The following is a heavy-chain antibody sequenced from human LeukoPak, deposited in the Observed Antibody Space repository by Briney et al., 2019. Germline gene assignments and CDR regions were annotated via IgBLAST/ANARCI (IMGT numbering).Heavy chain of an antibody. CDR2: ISYDGSNK. V-gene: IGHV3-30-3*01. CDR3: ARGGQLDY. Sequence: GSLRLSCAASGFTFSSYAMHWVRQAPGKGLEWVAVISYDGSNKYYADSVKGRFTISRGNSKNTLYLQMNSLRAEDTAVYYCARGGQLDYWGQGTLVTVSS. D-gene: IGHD2-2*01. CDR1: GFTFSSYA. J-gene: IGHJ4*02.